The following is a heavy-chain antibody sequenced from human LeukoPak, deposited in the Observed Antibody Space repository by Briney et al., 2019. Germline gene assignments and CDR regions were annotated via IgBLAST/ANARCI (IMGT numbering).Heavy chain of an antibody. CDR2: NSVHNGNT. Sequence: ASVKVSCKASGYTFTSYGIGWVRQAPGQGLEWMGWNSVHNGNTNYAQKLQDRVTMTTDTSTCTAYMELRSLRSDDTAVYYCARDRYFDLWGRGTLVTVSS. CDR1: GYTFTSYG. V-gene: IGHV1-18*01. CDR3: ARDRYFDL. J-gene: IGHJ2*01.